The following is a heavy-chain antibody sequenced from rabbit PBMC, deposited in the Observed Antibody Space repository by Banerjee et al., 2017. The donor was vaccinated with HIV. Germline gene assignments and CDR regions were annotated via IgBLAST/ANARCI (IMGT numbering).Heavy chain of an antibody. CDR2: INTGSDSA. CDR3: ARERAGDAAYGYVGHDGFDP. CDR1: GFSFSSTYY. V-gene: IGHV1S45*01. J-gene: IGHJ2*01. D-gene: IGHD6-1*01. Sequence: QEQLVESGGGLVQPEGSLTLTCTASGFSFSSTYYMCWVRQAPGKGLEWIACINTGSDSAYYASWAKGRFTISKTSSTTVTLQMTSLTAADTATYFCARERAGDAAYGYVGHDGFDPWGPGTLVTVS.